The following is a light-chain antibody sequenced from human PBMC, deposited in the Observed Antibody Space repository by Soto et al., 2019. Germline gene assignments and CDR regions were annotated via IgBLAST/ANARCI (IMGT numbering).Light chain of an antibody. V-gene: IGKV3-11*01. CDR3: QQRSNWPVC. Sequence: EIVLTQSPATLSLSPGERATLSCRASQSVSSYLAWYQQKPGQAPRLLIYGASKRATGIPARFSGSESGTDFPLTINSLESEDFAIYYCQQRSNWPVCFGRGTRLEIK. J-gene: IGKJ5*01. CDR1: QSVSSY. CDR2: GAS.